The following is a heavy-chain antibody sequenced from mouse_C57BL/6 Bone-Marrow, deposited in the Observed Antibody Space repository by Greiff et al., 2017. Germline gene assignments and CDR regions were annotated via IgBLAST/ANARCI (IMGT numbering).Heavy chain of an antibody. V-gene: IGHV1-9*01. D-gene: IGHD4-1*01. CDR2: LLHGSGST. Sequence: LVESGSELMKPGASVKLSCKATGYTFTGYWIEWVKQRPGHGLEWIGELLHGSGSTNSNEKFKSKATLTVDKSSSTAYMQLSSLTSEDSAVYYCAREGNWDYFDYWGQGTTLTVSS. J-gene: IGHJ2*01. CDR3: AREGNWDYFDY. CDR1: GYTFTGYW.